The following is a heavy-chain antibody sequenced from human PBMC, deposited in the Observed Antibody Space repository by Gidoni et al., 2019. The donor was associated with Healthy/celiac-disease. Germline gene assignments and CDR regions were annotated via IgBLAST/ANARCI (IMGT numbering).Heavy chain of an antibody. J-gene: IGHJ3*02. V-gene: IGHV4-34*01. CDR1: GGSFSGYY. D-gene: IGHD1-26*01. Sequence: QVQLQQWGAGLLKPSATLSLTCAVYGGSFSGYYWSWIRQPPGKGLEWIGEINHSGSTNYNPSLKSRVTISVDTSKNQFSLKLSSVTAADTAVYYCARGRIVGATKAFDIWGQGTMVTVSS. CDR2: INHSGST. CDR3: ARGRIVGATKAFDI.